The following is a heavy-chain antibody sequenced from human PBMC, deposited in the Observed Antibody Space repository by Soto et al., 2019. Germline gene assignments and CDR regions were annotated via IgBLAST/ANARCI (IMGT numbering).Heavy chain of an antibody. CDR1: GYTFTSSY. V-gene: IGHV1-46*01. CDR2: INPSGGST. Sequence: QVQLVQSGAEVKKPGASVKVSCKASGYTFTSSYMHWVRQAPGQGLEWMGIINPSGGSTSYAQKFQGRVTMTRDTSTSTVYMELSSLRSEDTAVYYCARVYCSGGSCYGIDYWGQGTLVTVSS. CDR3: ARVYCSGGSCYGIDY. J-gene: IGHJ4*02. D-gene: IGHD2-15*01.